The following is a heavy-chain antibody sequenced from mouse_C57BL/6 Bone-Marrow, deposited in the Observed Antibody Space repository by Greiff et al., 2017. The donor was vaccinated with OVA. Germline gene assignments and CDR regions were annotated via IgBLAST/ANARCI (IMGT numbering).Heavy chain of an antibody. J-gene: IGHJ4*01. CDR2: IDPSDSET. V-gene: IGHV1-52*01. CDR3: ARLVPSLGYAMDY. CDR1: GYTFTSYW. Sequence: QVQLQQPGAELVRPGSSVKLSCKASGYTFTSYWMHWVKQRPIQGLEWIGNIDPSDSETHYNQKFKDKATLTVDKSSSTAYMQLSSLTAEDSAVYYCARLVPSLGYAMDYWGQGTSVTVSS. D-gene: IGHD3-3*01.